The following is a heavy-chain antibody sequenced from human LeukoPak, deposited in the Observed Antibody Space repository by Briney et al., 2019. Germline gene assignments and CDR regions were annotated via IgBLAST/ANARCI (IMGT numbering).Heavy chain of an antibody. CDR2: LYPGDYDT. V-gene: IGHV5-51*01. Sequence: GESLKIPCKGFGYRFTSYWIGWVRQRPRKGLEWMGILYPGDYDTRYSPSFQGQVNNLHDKSIRTAYLQWSSLKAPDTAMYCRARHSPLCGGDWYPIDYWGQGTLVTVSS. CDR3: ARHSPLCGGDWYPIDY. CDR1: GYRFTSYW. D-gene: IGHD2-21*02. J-gene: IGHJ4*02.